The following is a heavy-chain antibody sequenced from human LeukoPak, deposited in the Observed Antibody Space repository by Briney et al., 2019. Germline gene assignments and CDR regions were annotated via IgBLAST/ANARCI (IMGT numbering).Heavy chain of an antibody. CDR2: INPSGGST. CDR3: ARSPITMIVAEGAFDI. D-gene: IGHD3-22*01. Sequence: ASVKVSCKASGYTFTSFDFNWVRQAPGQGLEWMGIINPSGGSTSYAQKFQGRVTITADESTSTAYMELSSLRSEDTAVYYCARSPITMIVAEGAFDIWGQGTMVTVSS. CDR1: GYTFTSFD. V-gene: IGHV1-46*01. J-gene: IGHJ3*02.